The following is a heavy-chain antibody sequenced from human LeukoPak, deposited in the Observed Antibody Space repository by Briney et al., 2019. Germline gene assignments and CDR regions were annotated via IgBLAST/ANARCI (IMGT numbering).Heavy chain of an antibody. Sequence: GGSLRLSCAASGFTFSSYSMNWVRRAPGKGLEWVSSISSSSSYIYYADSVKGRFTISRDNAKNSLYLQMNSLRAEDTAVYYCARQGKWLVRALDYWGQGTLVTVSS. CDR3: ARQGKWLVRALDY. J-gene: IGHJ4*02. CDR2: ISSSSSYI. CDR1: GFTFSSYS. D-gene: IGHD6-19*01. V-gene: IGHV3-21*01.